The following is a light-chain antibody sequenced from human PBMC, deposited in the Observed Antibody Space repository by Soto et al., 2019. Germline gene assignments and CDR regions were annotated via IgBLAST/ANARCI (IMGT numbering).Light chain of an antibody. CDR1: QSVSSY. Sequence: EIVLTQSPATLSLSPGERATLSCRASQSVSSYLAWYQQKPGQAPRLLIYDASNRATGIPARFSGSGSGTDFTLTISSLEPEDSAVYYCQQYGGSPFTFGPGTKVDIK. CDR3: QQYGGSPFT. CDR2: DAS. V-gene: IGKV3-11*01. J-gene: IGKJ3*01.